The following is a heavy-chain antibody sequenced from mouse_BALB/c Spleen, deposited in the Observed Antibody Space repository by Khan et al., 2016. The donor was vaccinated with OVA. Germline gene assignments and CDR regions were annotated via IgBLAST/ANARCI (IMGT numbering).Heavy chain of an antibody. CDR1: GYTFTTYW. CDR3: TSDRIDY. J-gene: IGHJ2*01. V-gene: IGHV1-7*01. CDR2: INPTSGYT. Sequence: VQLQESGAELAKPGASVKMSCKASGYTFTTYWMHWVKQRPGQGLEWIGYINPTSGYTDYNEKFKDRATLSADKSSSTAYIQLSSLTSEDAAVYYCTSDRIDYWGQGTTLTVSS.